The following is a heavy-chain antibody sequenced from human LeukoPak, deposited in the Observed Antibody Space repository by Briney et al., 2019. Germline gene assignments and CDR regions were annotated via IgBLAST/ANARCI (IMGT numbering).Heavy chain of an antibody. D-gene: IGHD3-10*01. V-gene: IGHV3-49*04. CDR1: GFTFGDFA. CDR2: IRSKAYGGTT. J-gene: IGHJ4*02. Sequence: GALRLPLKTSGFTFGDFAMSRVRQAPGKGPGGGGFIRSKAYGGTTEYAASVKGRFTISRDDSKSIAYLQMNSLKTEDTAVYYCTRVGVLLWFGELFDYWGQGTLVTVSS. CDR3: TRVGVLLWFGELFDY.